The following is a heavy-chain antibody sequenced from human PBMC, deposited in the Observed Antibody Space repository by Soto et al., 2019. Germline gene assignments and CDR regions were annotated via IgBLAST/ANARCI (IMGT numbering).Heavy chain of an antibody. CDR2: VSGSGGST. D-gene: IGHD6-19*01. CDR1: GFTFRSYA. Sequence: PGGSLRLSCVASGFTFRSYAMSWVRQAPGKGLEWVSAVSGSGGSTYYADSVKGRFTISRDNSKNTLDLQMNSLRAEDTAVYYCAKSRGYSSGWSYFDYWGQGTLVTVSS. J-gene: IGHJ4*02. V-gene: IGHV3-23*01. CDR3: AKSRGYSSGWSYFDY.